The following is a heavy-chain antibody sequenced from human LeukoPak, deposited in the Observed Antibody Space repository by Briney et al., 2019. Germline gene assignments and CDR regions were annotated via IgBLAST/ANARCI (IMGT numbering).Heavy chain of an antibody. V-gene: IGHV4-59*08. Sequence: PSETLSLTCTVSGGSISSYYWNWIRQPPGKGLEWIGYIYYSANTNYNPSLKSRVTMSVDKSKNQFSLKLNSVTAADTGIYYCARHSRSGYIGYENAFDIWGQGTMVTVSS. D-gene: IGHD5-12*01. CDR2: IYYSANT. J-gene: IGHJ3*02. CDR3: ARHSRSGYIGYENAFDI. CDR1: GGSISSYY.